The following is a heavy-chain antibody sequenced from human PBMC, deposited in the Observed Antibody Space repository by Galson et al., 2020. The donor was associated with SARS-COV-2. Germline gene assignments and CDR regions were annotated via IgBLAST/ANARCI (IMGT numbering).Heavy chain of an antibody. V-gene: IGHV3-21*01. D-gene: IGHD3-10*01. J-gene: IGHJ4*02. CDR3: ARGYAAGTYPPDY. CDR2: ISNSGNFI. Sequence: GESLTISCTASGFPFSHYSMNWVRQAPGKGLEWVSFISNSGNFIYHADSVKGRFTISRDNAQNSLHLQMNSLRAEDTAVYYCARGYAAGTYPPDYWGQGTLVTVSS. CDR1: GFPFSHYS.